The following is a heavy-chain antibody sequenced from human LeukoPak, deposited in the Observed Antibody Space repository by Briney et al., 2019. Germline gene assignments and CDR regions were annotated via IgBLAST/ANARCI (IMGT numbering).Heavy chain of an antibody. Sequence: GASVKVSCKASGYTFTSYAMNWVRQAPGQGLEWMGWINTNTGNPTYAQGFTGRFVFSLDTSVSTAYLQISSLKAEDTAVYYCARDLNYDSSGYRTKPRVFDYWGQGTLVTVSS. J-gene: IGHJ4*02. D-gene: IGHD3-22*01. CDR2: INTNTGNP. CDR3: ARDLNYDSSGYRTKPRVFDY. CDR1: GYTFTSYA. V-gene: IGHV7-4-1*02.